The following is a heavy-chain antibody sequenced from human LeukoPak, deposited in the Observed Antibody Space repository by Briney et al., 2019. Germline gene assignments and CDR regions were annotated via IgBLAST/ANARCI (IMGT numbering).Heavy chain of an antibody. J-gene: IGHJ3*01. V-gene: IGHV4-59*01. CDR2: IYSTGTN. CDR3: ARRGRAQGPLSL. CDR1: GGSITSFY. D-gene: IGHD2-15*01. Sequence: SETLSLTCTVSGGSITSFYWSWIRQPPGKGLEWLGYIYSTGTNNYNPSLKSRVTISVDTSKTQFSLNLSSVTAADTAVYYCARRGRAQGPLSLWGQGTMVTVSS.